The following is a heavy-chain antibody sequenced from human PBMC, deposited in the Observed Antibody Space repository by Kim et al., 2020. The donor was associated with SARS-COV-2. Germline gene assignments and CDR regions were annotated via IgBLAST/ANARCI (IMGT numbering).Heavy chain of an antibody. CDR2: IRSKANSYAT. Sequence: GGSLRLSCAASGFTFTGSAMHWVRQASGKGLEWVGRIRSKANSYATEYAASVKGRFTISRDDSKNTAYLQMNSLKTEDTAVYYCTRHGGGDVYNSGYYGLDVWGRGTTVTVSS. D-gene: IGHD3-16*01. CDR1: GFTFTGSA. V-gene: IGHV3-73*01. CDR3: TRHGGGDVYNSGYYGLDV. J-gene: IGHJ6*02.